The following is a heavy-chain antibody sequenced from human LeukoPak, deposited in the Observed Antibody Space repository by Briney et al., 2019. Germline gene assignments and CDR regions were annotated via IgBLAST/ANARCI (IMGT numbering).Heavy chain of an antibody. Sequence: GGSLRLSCAASGFTFSSYWMHWVRQAPGKGLVWVSRINSDGSSTSYADSVKGRFTISRDNAKNTLYLQMNSLRAEDTAVYYCARAPYYYDSSGPFQHWGRGTLVTVSS. D-gene: IGHD3-22*01. CDR3: ARAPYYYDSSGPFQH. J-gene: IGHJ1*01. CDR2: INSDGSST. CDR1: GFTFSSYW. V-gene: IGHV3-74*01.